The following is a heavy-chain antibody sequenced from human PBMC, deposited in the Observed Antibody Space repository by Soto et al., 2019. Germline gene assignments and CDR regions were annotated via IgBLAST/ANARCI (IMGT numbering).Heavy chain of an antibody. CDR2: ISSSSSTI. CDR3: ARESFSSGWYYQSGDYHYYGMDV. V-gene: IGHV3-48*02. Sequence: GGSLRLSCAASGFTFSSYSMNWVRQAPGKGLEWVSYISSSSSTIYYADSVKGRFTISRDNAKNSLYLQMNSLRDEDTAVYYCARESFSSGWYYQSGDYHYYGMDVWGQGTTVTVSS. D-gene: IGHD6-19*01. J-gene: IGHJ6*02. CDR1: GFTFSSYS.